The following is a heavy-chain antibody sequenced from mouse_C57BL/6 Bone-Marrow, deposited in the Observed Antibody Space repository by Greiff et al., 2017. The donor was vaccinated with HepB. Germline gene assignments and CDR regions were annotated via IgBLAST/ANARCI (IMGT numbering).Heavy chain of an antibody. CDR1: GFNIKDDY. V-gene: IGHV14-4*01. Sequence: EVQLQQSGAELVRPGASVKLSCTASGFNIKDDYMHWVKQRPEQGLEWIGWIDPENGDTEYASKFQGKATITADTSSNTAYLQLSSLTSEDTAVYYCTMVIYGRFAYWGQGTLVTVSA. D-gene: IGHD1-1*01. CDR3: TMVIYGRFAY. CDR2: IDPENGDT. J-gene: IGHJ3*01.